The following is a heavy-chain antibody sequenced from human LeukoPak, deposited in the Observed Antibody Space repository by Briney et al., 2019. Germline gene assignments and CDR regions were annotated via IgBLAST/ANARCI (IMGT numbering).Heavy chain of an antibody. D-gene: IGHD6-13*01. CDR3: ARSIAAAGSTDY. CDR1: GFTFSSYG. CDR2: IWYDGSNK. Sequence: GGSLRLSCAASGFTFSSYGMHWVRQAPGKGLEWVAVIWYDGSNKYYADSVKGRFTISRDNFKNTLYLQMNSLRAEDTAVYYCARSIAAAGSTDYWGQGTLVTVSS. J-gene: IGHJ4*02. V-gene: IGHV3-33*01.